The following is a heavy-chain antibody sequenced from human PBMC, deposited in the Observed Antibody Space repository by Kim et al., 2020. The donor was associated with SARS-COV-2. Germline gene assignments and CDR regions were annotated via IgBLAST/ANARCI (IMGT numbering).Heavy chain of an antibody. CDR1: GYTFTSYA. CDR2: IDADNGNT. V-gene: IGHV1-3*01. J-gene: IGHJ4*02. CDR3: ARNEDY. Sequence: ASVKVSCKASGYTFTSYAFHWVRQAPGQRLEWMGWIDADNGNTKYSQKFQGRVTITRDTSASTAYMEVSSLRSEDTAVYYCARNEDYWGQGTLVTVSS.